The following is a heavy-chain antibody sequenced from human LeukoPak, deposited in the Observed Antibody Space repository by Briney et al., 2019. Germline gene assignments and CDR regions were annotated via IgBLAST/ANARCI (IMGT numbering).Heavy chain of an antibody. V-gene: IGHV1-2*02. CDR3: ARNGGTSSLDYYYYGMDV. Sequence: ASVKVSCKASGYTFTGYYMHWVRQAPGQGLEWMGWINPNSGGTNYAQKFQGRVTMTRDTSISTAYMELSRLRSEDTAVYYCARNGGTSSLDYYYYGMDVWGQGTTVTVSS. CDR2: INPNSGGT. CDR1: GYTFTGYY. D-gene: IGHD2-2*01. J-gene: IGHJ6*02.